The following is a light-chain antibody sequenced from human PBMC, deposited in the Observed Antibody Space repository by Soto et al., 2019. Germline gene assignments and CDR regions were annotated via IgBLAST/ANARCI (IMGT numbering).Light chain of an antibody. Sequence: DIQMTQSPSSVSASVGDRVIITCRASQAFSNLLAWYQQKPGKAPKLLIYGASTLQGGVPSRFSGSESGTDFTLTISSVQPKDFATYYCQQATTFPLTFGGGTKVEIK. J-gene: IGKJ4*01. V-gene: IGKV1-12*01. CDR1: QAFSNL. CDR2: GAS. CDR3: QQATTFPLT.